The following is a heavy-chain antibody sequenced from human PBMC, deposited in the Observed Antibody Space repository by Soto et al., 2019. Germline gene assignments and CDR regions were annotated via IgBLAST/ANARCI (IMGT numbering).Heavy chain of an antibody. CDR3: ARDLGATKTRYYYSGMDA. D-gene: IGHD1-26*01. CDR2: IYSGGST. CDR1: GFTVSSNY. Sequence: EVQLVESGGGLVQPGGSLRLSCAASGFTVSSNYMSWVRQAPGKGLEWVSVIYSGGSTYYADSVKGRFTISRDNSKNTXSLQMNSLRAEDTAVYYCARDLGATKTRYYYSGMDAWGQGTTVTVSS. J-gene: IGHJ6*02. V-gene: IGHV3-66*01.